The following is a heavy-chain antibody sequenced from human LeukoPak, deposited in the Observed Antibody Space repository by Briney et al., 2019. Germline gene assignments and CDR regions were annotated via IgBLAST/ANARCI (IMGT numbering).Heavy chain of an antibody. J-gene: IGHJ5*02. CDR1: GGSFSGCY. D-gene: IGHD6-13*01. Sequence: SETLSLTCAVYGGSFSGCYWRWIRQPPGKGREWMGEINHRGSTNYKPSLKSRVAISVDTSNNQFSLKQISVTAADTAVYYCARGLIIASAGKWLGLYIWFDPWGQGTLVTVSS. V-gene: IGHV4-34*01. CDR3: ARGLIIASAGKWLGLYIWFDP. CDR2: INHRGST.